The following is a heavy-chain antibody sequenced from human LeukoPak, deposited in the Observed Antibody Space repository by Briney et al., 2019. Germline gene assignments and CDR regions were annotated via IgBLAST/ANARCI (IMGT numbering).Heavy chain of an antibody. D-gene: IGHD1-26*01. CDR1: GFTFRSHW. J-gene: IGHJ4*02. CDR3: ARDVSYGADY. V-gene: IGHV3-74*01. CDR2: IKSDGSNP. Sequence: TGGSLRLSCAASGFTFRSHWMHWVRQAPGKGLVWVSRIKSDGSNPTYADSVKGRFTISRDNAKSTLYLQMNSLRVEDTAVYYCARDVSYGADYWGQGTLVTVSS.